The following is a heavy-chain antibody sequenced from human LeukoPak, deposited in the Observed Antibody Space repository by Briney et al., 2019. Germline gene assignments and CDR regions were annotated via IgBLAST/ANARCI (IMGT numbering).Heavy chain of an antibody. J-gene: IGHJ4*02. CDR1: GGSISSGGYY. CDR2: IYFSDTT. D-gene: IGHD3-10*01. CDR3: ARVRWFVESWYFDY. Sequence: SETLSLACPVSGGSISSGGYYWGWIRQHPGKGLEWIGYIYFSDTTYSNPSLKSRVTISITTSKNQCSPKLSSVTTADTAMDYCARVRWFVESWYFDYWGQGTLVTVSS. V-gene: IGHV4-31*03.